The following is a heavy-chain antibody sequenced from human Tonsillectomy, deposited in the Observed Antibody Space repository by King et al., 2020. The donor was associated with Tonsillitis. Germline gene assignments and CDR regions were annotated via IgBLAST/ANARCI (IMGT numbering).Heavy chain of an antibody. J-gene: IGHJ3*02. CDR3: ASEIFDI. Sequence: VQLQQWGAGLLKPSETLSLTCAVYGGSFSDYYWNWIRQPPGKGLEWIGEINHGGSTNYNPSLKSRVTISIDTSKNQFSLKLSSVTAADTAVYYCASEIFDIWAQGKMVIVPS. CDR1: GGSFSDYY. CDR2: INHGGST. V-gene: IGHV4-34*01.